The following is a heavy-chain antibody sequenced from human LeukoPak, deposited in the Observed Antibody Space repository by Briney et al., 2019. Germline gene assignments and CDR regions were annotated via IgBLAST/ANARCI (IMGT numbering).Heavy chain of an antibody. Sequence: PSETLSLTCTVSGGSISSYYWGWIRQPPGKGLEWIAYIYYSGSTNYNPSLKSRVTISVDTSKNQFSLKLSSVTAADTAVYYCARVYYSNSYDYWYFDLWGRGTLVTVSS. CDR3: ARVYYSNSYDYWYFDL. CDR2: IYYSGST. V-gene: IGHV4-59*01. D-gene: IGHD6-13*01. J-gene: IGHJ2*01. CDR1: GGSISSYY.